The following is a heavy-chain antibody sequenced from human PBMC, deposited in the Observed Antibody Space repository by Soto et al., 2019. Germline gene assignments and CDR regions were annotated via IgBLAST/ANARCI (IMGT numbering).Heavy chain of an antibody. J-gene: IGHJ6*02. Sequence: QVQLQESGPGLVKPSETLSLTCTVSGGSISSYYWSWIRQPPGKGLEWIGYIYHIGSTNYNPSLKSRVTIPVATSTNPFSMNVTSVTAAGTAVYYCAGHWGASSGWAVFGMDVWGQGMTVTVSS. CDR1: GGSISSYY. CDR2: IYHIGST. CDR3: AGHWGASSGWAVFGMDV. V-gene: IGHV4-59*01. D-gene: IGHD6-25*01.